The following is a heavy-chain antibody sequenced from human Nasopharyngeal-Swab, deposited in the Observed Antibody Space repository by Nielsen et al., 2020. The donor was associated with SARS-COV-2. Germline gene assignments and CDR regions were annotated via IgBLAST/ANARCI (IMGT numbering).Heavy chain of an antibody. V-gene: IGHV5-51*01. CDR2: IYPRASDT. Sequence: GESLKISCTGSGYSFTSYWIAWVRQMPGKGLEWMGIIYPRASDTRYSPSFQGQVTISADKSISTAYLQWSSLKASDTAMYYCVRPEGVATSFKYYFQYGMDVWGQGTMVTVPS. J-gene: IGHJ6*02. D-gene: IGHD5-12*01. CDR1: GYSFTSYW. CDR3: VRPEGVATSFKYYFQYGMDV.